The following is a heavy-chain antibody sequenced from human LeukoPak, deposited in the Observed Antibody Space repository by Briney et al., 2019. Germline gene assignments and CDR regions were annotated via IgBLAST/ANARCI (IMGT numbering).Heavy chain of an antibody. V-gene: IGHV3-21*01. CDR3: ARAYSSSWYPVDY. Sequence: GGSLRLSCAASGFTFSSYSMNWVRQAPGKGLEWVSSISSSSSYVYYADSVKGRFTISRDNAKNSLYLQMNSLRAEDTAVYYCARAYSSSWYPVDYWGQGTLVTVSS. J-gene: IGHJ4*02. CDR1: GFTFSSYS. D-gene: IGHD6-13*01. CDR2: ISSSSSYV.